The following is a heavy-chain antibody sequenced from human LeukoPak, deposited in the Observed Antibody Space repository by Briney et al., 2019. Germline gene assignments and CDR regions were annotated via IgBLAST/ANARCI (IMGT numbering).Heavy chain of an antibody. CDR1: GFTFSSYA. CDR2: ISGSGGST. Sequence: PGGSLRLSCAASGFTFSSYAMSWVRQAPGKGLEWVSAISGSGGSTYYADSVKGRFTISRDNSKNTLYLQMNSLRAEDTAVYYCAKDGEWELSGAYFDYWGQGTLVTASS. D-gene: IGHD1-26*01. CDR3: AKDGEWELSGAYFDY. J-gene: IGHJ4*02. V-gene: IGHV3-23*01.